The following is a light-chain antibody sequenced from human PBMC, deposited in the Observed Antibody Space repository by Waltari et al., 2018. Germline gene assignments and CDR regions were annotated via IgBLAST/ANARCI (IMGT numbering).Light chain of an antibody. V-gene: IGLV3-21*01. Sequence: SYVMSQPPSVSVAPGETARINCAGDKIAGKSVPWSQQKPGQAPVVVIYYDSDRPSGIPERFSGSNSGDTATLTITRVEAGDEADYSCQVWETTSGHPTAVFGGGTKLTVL. CDR1: KIAGKS. CDR2: YDS. CDR3: QVWETTSGHPTAV. J-gene: IGLJ2*01.